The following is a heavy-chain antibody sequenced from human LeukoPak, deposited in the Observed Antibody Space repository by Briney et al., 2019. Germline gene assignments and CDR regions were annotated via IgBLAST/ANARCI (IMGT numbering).Heavy chain of an antibody. CDR2: ISYSGST. Sequence: MTSETLSLTCIVPGGSISSSDFYWGWIRQPPGKGLEWIGAISYSGSTYYNPSLKSQVFISVNMSKNQFSLRLTSVTAADTAVYYCARGRGYSSSWYLDYWGQGILVAVSP. D-gene: IGHD6-13*01. V-gene: IGHV4-39*07. J-gene: IGHJ4*02. CDR3: ARGRGYSSSWYLDY. CDR1: GGSISSSDFY.